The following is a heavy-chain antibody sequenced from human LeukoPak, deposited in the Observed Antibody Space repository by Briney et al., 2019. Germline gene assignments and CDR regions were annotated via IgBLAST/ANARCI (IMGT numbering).Heavy chain of an antibody. Sequence: ASVKVSCKASGYTFTGYYMHWVRQAPGQGLEWMGCINPNSGGTNYAQKFQGRVTMARDTSISTAYMELSRLRSDDTAVYYCASLQGAVATVPHDAFDIWGQGTIVTVSS. CDR3: ASLQGAVATVPHDAFDI. J-gene: IGHJ3*02. V-gene: IGHV1-2*02. CDR1: GYTFTGYY. CDR2: INPNSGGT. D-gene: IGHD5-12*01.